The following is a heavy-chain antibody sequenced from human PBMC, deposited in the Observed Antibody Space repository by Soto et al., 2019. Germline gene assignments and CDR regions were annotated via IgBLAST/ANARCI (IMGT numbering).Heavy chain of an antibody. CDR2: IYYSGST. CDR3: ARHLHGEQWLVLDY. Sequence: QVQLQESGPGLVKPSETLSLTCTVSGGSISSYYWSWIRQPPGKGLEWIGYIYYSGSTNYNPSLKSRVTISVDTSKNQFSLKLSSVTAADTAVYYCARHLHGEQWLVLDYWGQGTLVTVSS. CDR1: GGSISSYY. J-gene: IGHJ4*02. D-gene: IGHD6-19*01. V-gene: IGHV4-59*08.